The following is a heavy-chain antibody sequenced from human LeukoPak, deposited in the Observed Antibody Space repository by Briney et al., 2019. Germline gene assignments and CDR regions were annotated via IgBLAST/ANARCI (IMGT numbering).Heavy chain of an antibody. CDR1: GGSISSSSYY. CDR2: IYYSGST. V-gene: IGHV4-39*01. J-gene: IGHJ4*02. D-gene: IGHD2-2*01. CDR3: ARVPYCSSTSCYAGDYSTKTVFDY. Sequence: SETPSLTCTVSGGSISSSSYYWGWIRQPPGKGLEWIGSIYYSGSTYYNPSLKSRVTISVDTSKNQFSLKLSSVTAADTAVYYCARVPYCSSTSCYAGDYSTKTVFDYWGQGTLVTVSS.